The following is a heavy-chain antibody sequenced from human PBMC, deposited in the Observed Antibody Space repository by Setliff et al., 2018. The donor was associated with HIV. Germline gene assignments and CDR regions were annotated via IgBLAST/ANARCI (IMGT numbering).Heavy chain of an antibody. V-gene: IGHV3-7*01. Sequence: GGSLRLSCTASEFTFMFYWMTWVRQAPGKGLEWVASIKEDGSEKFYVESVKGRFTISRDNGKDALYLQMNRLRGDDTGVYYCARDWGAGTNHYMDVWGKGTTVTVSS. J-gene: IGHJ6*03. D-gene: IGHD1-26*01. CDR3: ARDWGAGTNHYMDV. CDR2: IKEDGSEK. CDR1: EFTFMFYW.